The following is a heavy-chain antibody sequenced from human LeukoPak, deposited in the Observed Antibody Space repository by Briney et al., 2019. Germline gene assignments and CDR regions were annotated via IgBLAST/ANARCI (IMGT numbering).Heavy chain of an antibody. CDR2: IIPIFGTA. V-gene: IGHV1-69*01. Sequence: SVKVSCKASRGTFSSYAISWVRQAPGQGLEWMGGIIPIFGTANYAQKFQGRVTITADESTSTAYMELSSLRSEDTAVYYCASALYSSDWYLGYYYYGMDVWGQGTTVTVSS. CDR3: ASALYSSDWYLGYYYYGMDV. J-gene: IGHJ6*02. D-gene: IGHD6-19*01. CDR1: RGTFSSYA.